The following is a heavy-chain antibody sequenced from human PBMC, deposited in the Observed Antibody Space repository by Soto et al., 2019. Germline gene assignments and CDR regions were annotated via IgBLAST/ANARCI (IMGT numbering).Heavy chain of an antibody. CDR3: AKGGRQWLVTSDFNY. D-gene: IGHD6-19*01. J-gene: IGHJ4*02. CDR2: VSHDGRNT. CDR1: GFTFSDYA. V-gene: IGHV3-30*18. Sequence: VQLVESGGGVVQPVRSLRLSCAASGFTFSDYAMHWVRQAPGKGLEWLAVVSHDGRNTHYADSVKGRFTISRDSSKNTVSLEMTSLRAEDTAVYYCAKGGRQWLVTSDFNYWGQGALVTVSS.